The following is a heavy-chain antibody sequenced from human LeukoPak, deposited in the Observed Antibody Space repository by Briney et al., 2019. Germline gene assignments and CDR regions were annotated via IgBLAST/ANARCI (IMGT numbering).Heavy chain of an antibody. CDR1: ALTFSNAW. J-gene: IGHJ4*02. D-gene: IGHD3-9*01. CDR2: IKSKTDGGTT. V-gene: IGHV3-15*01. CDR3: TTENGEYYDILTGYYRRMYYFDY. Sequence: GGSLRLSCAASALTFSNAWMSGVRQAPGKGLEWVGRIKSKTDGGTTDYAAPVKGRFTISRDDSKNTLYLQMNSLKTEDTAVYYCTTENGEYYDILTGYYRRMYYFDYWGQGTLVSVSS.